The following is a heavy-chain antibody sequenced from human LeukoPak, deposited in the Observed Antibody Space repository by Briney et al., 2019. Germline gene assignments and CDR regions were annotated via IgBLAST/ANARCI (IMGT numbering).Heavy chain of an antibody. J-gene: IGHJ6*02. CDR3: ARASPIAAAGTYYYYYGMDV. D-gene: IGHD6-13*01. V-gene: IGHV3-30*04. Sequence: GGSLRLSCAASGFTFSSYAMHWVRQAPGKGLEWVAVISYDGSKKYYADSVKGGFTISRDNSKNTLYLQMNSLRAEDTAVYYCARASPIAAAGTYYYYYGMDVWGQGTTVTVSS. CDR1: GFTFSSYA. CDR2: ISYDGSKK.